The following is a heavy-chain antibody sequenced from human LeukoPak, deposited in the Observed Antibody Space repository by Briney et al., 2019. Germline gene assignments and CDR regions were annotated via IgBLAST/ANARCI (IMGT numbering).Heavy chain of an antibody. CDR2: INPNSGGT. Sequence: GASVRVSCKASGYTFTGYYMHWGRQAPGHGLEWMGWINPNSGGTNYAQKFQGWVTMTRDTSISTAYMELSRLRSDDTAVYYCARDAGYCSSTSCYEGRDFDYWGQGTLVTVSS. V-gene: IGHV1-2*04. CDR1: GYTFTGYY. D-gene: IGHD2-2*01. J-gene: IGHJ4*02. CDR3: ARDAGYCSSTSCYEGRDFDY.